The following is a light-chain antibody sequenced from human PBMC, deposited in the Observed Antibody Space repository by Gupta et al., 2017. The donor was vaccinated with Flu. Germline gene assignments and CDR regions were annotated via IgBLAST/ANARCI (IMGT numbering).Light chain of an antibody. CDR3: QQFPLT. CDR2: GTS. V-gene: IGKV3-15*01. Sequence: TQSPPTLSVSPGESAALSCRASQNIGDKLAWYQQKPGQAPRLLSYGTSTRATGVPARVSGSGSGTEFTLTISSLQSEDFGVYYWQQFPLTFGGGTRVEVK. J-gene: IGKJ4*01. CDR1: QNIGDK.